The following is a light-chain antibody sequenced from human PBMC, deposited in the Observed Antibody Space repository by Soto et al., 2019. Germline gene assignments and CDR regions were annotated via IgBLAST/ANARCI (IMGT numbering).Light chain of an antibody. Sequence: DIQLTQSPSSLSASVGDRVTVTCRTSQSINIYLNWYQQKPGKAPTLLIYGASSLQSGVPSRFSGGGSRTDFPLTISSLQTEDFATYYCQQSYRSPDTFGQGTKLEI. CDR1: QSINIY. J-gene: IGKJ2*01. V-gene: IGKV1-39*01. CDR2: GAS. CDR3: QQSYRSPDT.